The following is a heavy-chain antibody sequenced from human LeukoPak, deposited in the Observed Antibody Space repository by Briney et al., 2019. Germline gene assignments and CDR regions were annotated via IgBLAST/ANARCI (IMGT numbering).Heavy chain of an antibody. Sequence: SETLSLTCTVSGYSISSGYYWGWIRQPPGKGLEWIGSIYHSGSTYYNPSLKSRVTISVDTSKNQFSLKLSSVTAADTAVYYCARGDDYVWGSYRYKGFDYWGQGTLVTVSS. D-gene: IGHD3-16*02. CDR3: ARGDDYVWGSYRYKGFDY. CDR1: GYSISSGYY. CDR2: IYHSGST. J-gene: IGHJ4*02. V-gene: IGHV4-38-2*02.